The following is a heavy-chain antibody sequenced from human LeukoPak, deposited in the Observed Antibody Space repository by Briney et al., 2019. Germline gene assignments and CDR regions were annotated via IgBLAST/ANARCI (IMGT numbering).Heavy chain of an antibody. CDR3: ARDRGSGWSYYFDY. D-gene: IGHD6-19*01. CDR1: CGSISSYY. J-gene: IGHJ4*02. CDR2: IYTSGST. V-gene: IGHV4-4*07. Sequence: SETLSLTCTVSCGSISSYYWSWIRQPAGKGLEWIGRIYTSGSTNYNPSLKSRVTMSVDTSKNQFSLKLSSVTAADTAVYYCARDRGSGWSYYFDYWGQGTLVTVSS.